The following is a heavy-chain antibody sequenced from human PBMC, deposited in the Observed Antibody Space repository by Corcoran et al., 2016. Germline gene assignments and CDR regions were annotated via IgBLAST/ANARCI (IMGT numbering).Heavy chain of an antibody. CDR2: IYYSGST. J-gene: IGHJ4*02. D-gene: IGHD3-16*02. CDR1: GGSISSSSYY. CDR3: AGACPYYDYVWGSYRRYYFDY. Sequence: QLQLQESGPGLVKPSETLSLTCTVSGGSISSSSYYWGWIRQPPGKGLEWIGSIYYSGSTYYNPSLKSRVTISVDTSKNQFSLKLSSVTAADTAVYYCAGACPYYDYVWGSYRRYYFDYWGQGTLVTVSS. V-gene: IGHV4-39*07.